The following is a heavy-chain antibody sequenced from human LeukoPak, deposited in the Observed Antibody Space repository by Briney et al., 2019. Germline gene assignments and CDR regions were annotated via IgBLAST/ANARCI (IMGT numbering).Heavy chain of an antibody. V-gene: IGHV4-39*01. J-gene: IGHJ4*02. CDR1: GGSISSSTYY. D-gene: IGHD2-2*01. CDR3: ARAYCSSASCAKLGYFDY. Sequence: SETLSLTCTVSGGSISSSTYYWGWIRQPPGKGLEWFGTIYYSGSTYYNASLKSRVTISVDTSRNQFSLKLSSVTAADTAVYYCARAYCSSASCAKLGYFDYWGQGTLVTVSS. CDR2: IYYSGST.